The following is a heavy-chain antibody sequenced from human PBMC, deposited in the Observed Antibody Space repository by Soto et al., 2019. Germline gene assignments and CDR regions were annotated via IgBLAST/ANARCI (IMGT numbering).Heavy chain of an antibody. CDR3: AKDSNKYSSSLRGRYFDY. D-gene: IGHD4-4*01. Sequence: EVQLLESGGGLVQRGGSLRLSCAASGFPFSSYVMSWVRQAPGKGLVWVSGISGGGSNTFYADSVKGRFTISRDNSKNTLLLQMNSLGAEDTAVYYCAKDSNKYSSSLRGRYFDYWGQGIGVTVSS. J-gene: IGHJ4*02. V-gene: IGHV3-23*01. CDR2: ISGGGSNT. CDR1: GFPFSSYV.